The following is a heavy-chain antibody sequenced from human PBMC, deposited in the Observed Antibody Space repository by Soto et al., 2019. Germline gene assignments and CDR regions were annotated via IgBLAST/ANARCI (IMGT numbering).Heavy chain of an antibody. D-gene: IGHD3-22*01. CDR1: GGSISSGGYS. Sequence: SETLSLTCAVSGGSISSGGYSWSWIRQPPGKGLECIGYIYHSGSTYYNPSLKSRVTISVDRSKNQFSLKLSSVTAADTAVYYCARGVSYYDSSGYYYSDYYGMDVWGQGTTVTVSS. CDR2: IYHSGST. J-gene: IGHJ6*02. V-gene: IGHV4-30-2*01. CDR3: ARGVSYYDSSGYYYSDYYGMDV.